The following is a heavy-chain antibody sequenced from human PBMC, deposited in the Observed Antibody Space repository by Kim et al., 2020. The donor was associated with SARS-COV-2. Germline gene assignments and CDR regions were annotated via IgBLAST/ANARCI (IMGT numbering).Heavy chain of an antibody. J-gene: IGHJ3*02. V-gene: IGHV4-34*01. Sequence: LTGRVTISVDTSKNQFSLKLSSVTAADTAVYYCARTRRLWIQLWLHAFDIWGQGTMVTVSS. CDR3: ARTRRLWIQLWLHAFDI. D-gene: IGHD5-18*01.